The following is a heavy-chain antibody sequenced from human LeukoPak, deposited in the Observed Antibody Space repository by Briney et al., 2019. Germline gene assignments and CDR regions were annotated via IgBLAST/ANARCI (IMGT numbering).Heavy chain of an antibody. D-gene: IGHD6-13*01. V-gene: IGHV3-23*01. Sequence: GGSLRLSCAASGFTFSSYAMSWVRQAPGKGLEWVSGIRGSGAITYYADSVKGRFTISRDNSKSTLFLHMNSLRAEDTAVYYCAKDRGSWFALFDSWGQGTLVTVSS. CDR1: GFTFSSYA. CDR3: AKDRGSWFALFDS. CDR2: IRGSGAIT. J-gene: IGHJ4*02.